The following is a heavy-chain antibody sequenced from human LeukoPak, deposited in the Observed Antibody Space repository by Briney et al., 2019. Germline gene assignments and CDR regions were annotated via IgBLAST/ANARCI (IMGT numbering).Heavy chain of an antibody. CDR2: IYYSGST. CDR3: ARRQRDFYGFDY. V-gene: IGHV4-59*08. CDR1: GGSISSYY. Sequence: PSETLSLTCTVSGGSISSYYWSWIRQPPGKGLEWIGYIYYSGSTNYNPSLRSRVTISVDTSKNQFSLRLNSVTAADTAVFYCARRQRDFYGFDYWGQGTLVTVSS. D-gene: IGHD4-17*01. J-gene: IGHJ4*02.